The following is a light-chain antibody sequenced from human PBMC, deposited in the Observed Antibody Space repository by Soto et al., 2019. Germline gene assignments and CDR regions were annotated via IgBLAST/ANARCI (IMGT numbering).Light chain of an antibody. J-gene: IGKJ1*01. CDR1: QSVASNY. Sequence: EIVLTQSPGTLPLSPGERATLSCRASQSVASNYLAWYQQKPGQAPRLLIYAASGRATGIPDRFSGSGSGTDFTLTISRLEPEDFAVDYCQQYGSAPWTFGQGTKVEIK. CDR3: QQYGSAPWT. CDR2: AAS. V-gene: IGKV3-20*01.